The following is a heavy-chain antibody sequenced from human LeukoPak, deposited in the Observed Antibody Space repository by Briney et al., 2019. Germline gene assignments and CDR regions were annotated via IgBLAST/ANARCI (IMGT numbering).Heavy chain of an antibody. Sequence: PSETLSLTCTVSGGSISSYYWSWIRQPPGKGLEWIGYIYYSGSTNYNPSLKSRVTISVDTSKNQFSLKLSSVTAADTAVYYCARAGPYDILTGYGYGMDVWGQGTTVTVSS. V-gene: IGHV4-59*01. CDR3: ARAGPYDILTGYGYGMDV. J-gene: IGHJ6*02. CDR1: GGSISSYY. CDR2: IYYSGST. D-gene: IGHD3-9*01.